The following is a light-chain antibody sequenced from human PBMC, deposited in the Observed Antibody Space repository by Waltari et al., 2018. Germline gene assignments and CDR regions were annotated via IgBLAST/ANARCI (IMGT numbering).Light chain of an antibody. Sequence: EIVLTQSPGILSLSQGERATLSCRASQKISSIYLAWYHQKPGQAPRLLIYGASSRATGIPDRFSGSGTGADYTLTITRLEPEDFAMYYCQQYGSSPRTFGHGTKLEIK. V-gene: IGKV3-20*01. CDR2: GAS. CDR1: QKISSIY. J-gene: IGKJ2*01. CDR3: QQYGSSPRT.